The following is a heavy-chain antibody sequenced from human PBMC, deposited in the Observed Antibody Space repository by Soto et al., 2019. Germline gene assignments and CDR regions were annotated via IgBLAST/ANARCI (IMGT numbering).Heavy chain of an antibody. D-gene: IGHD5-12*01. CDR2: IGPDGSSA. CDR3: ASEHIGYDHGEDYYHGVEV. J-gene: IGHJ6*02. CDR1: GYSLSTYW. Sequence: EVQLVESGGGLVQPGGSLRLSCAASGYSLSTYWMHWVRQIPGQGLTWVSRIGPDGSSATYADSVKGRFTISRDNANNAVTLQMNSLRAEDTGVYYCASEHIGYDHGEDYYHGVEVCGQGTMVTVSS. V-gene: IGHV3-74*03.